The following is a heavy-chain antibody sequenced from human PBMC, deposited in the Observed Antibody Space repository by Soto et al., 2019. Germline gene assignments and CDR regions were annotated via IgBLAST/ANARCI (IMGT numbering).Heavy chain of an antibody. D-gene: IGHD3-16*01. V-gene: IGHV3-23*01. CDR1: GFTFSSYA. Sequence: EVQLLESGGGLVQPGGSLRLSFAASGFTFSSYAMTWVRQPPGKGLAWVSGISVSGGSTYYADSVKGRFTISRDNSKNTLYLQMNSLRAEDTAVYYCASNTRYDPPDYWGQGTLVTVSS. CDR2: ISVSGGST. CDR3: ASNTRYDPPDY. J-gene: IGHJ4*02.